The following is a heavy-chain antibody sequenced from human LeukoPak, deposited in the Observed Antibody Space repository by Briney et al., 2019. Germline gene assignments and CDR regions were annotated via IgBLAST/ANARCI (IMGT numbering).Heavy chain of an antibody. CDR3: ARTPGSYHHYYYGMDV. V-gene: IGHV1-2*06. J-gene: IGHJ6*02. Sequence: ASVKVSCKASGYTFTGYYMHWVRQAPGQGLEWMGRINPNSGGTNYAQKFQGRVTMTRDTSISTAYMELSRLRSDDTAVYYCARTPGSYHHYYYGMDVWGQGTTVTVSS. CDR2: INPNSGGT. D-gene: IGHD1-26*01. CDR1: GYTFTGYY.